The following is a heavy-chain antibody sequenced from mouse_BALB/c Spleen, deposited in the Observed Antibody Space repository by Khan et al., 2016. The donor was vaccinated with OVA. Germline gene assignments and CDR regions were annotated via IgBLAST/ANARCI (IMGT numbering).Heavy chain of an antibody. D-gene: IGHD1-1*01. CDR2: IDPFNGGS. J-gene: IGHJ3*01. CDR1: GYSFTSYY. Sequence: VQLQQSGPELMKPGASVKISCKASGYSFTSYYIHWVKQSHGKTLEWIGYIDPFNGGSTYNQKFKGKATLTVDKSSSTAYMHRSSLTSEDSAVYYCTRHGSTSWFAYWGQGTLVTVSA. V-gene: IGHV1-31*01. CDR3: TRHGSTSWFAY.